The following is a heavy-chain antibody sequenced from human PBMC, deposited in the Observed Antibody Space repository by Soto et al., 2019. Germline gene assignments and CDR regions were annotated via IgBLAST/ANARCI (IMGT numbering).Heavy chain of an antibody. CDR2: IHPGDSDT. D-gene: IGHD2-15*01. Sequence: PGESLKISCVGSGFSFSRYTVGWVRQVPGKGLEWMGVIHPGDSDTIYSPSFQGQVTISADKSISTAYLQWSSLKASDTAMYYCARVCCCGVSCLVNGYYYYGMDVWGQGTTVTVSS. CDR3: ARVCCCGVSCLVNGYYYYGMDV. J-gene: IGHJ6*02. V-gene: IGHV5-51*01. CDR1: GFSFSRYT.